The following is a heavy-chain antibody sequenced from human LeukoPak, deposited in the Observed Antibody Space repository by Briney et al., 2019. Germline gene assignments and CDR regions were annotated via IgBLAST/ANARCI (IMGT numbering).Heavy chain of an antibody. Sequence: PSETLSLTCAVYGGSFSGYHWSWIRQPPGKGLEWIGEIDHGGSTNYNPSLKSRVTISVDTSKNQFSLKLSSVTAAETAVYYCASTTWGRVTRWYFDLWGRGTLVTVSS. V-gene: IGHV4-34*01. CDR3: ASTTWGRVTRWYFDL. D-gene: IGHD4-17*01. CDR2: IDHGGST. CDR1: GGSFSGYH. J-gene: IGHJ2*01.